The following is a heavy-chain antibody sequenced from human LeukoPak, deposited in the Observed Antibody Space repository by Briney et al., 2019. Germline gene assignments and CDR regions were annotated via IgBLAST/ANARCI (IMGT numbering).Heavy chain of an antibody. V-gene: IGHV3-7*01. CDR2: IKQDGSEK. CDR1: GFTFSSYW. Sequence: GGSLRLSCAASGFTFSSYWESWVRQAPGKGLEWVANIKQDGSEKYYVDSVKGRFTISRDNAKNSLYLQMNSLRAEDTAVYYCARDKRITMIVVAIQAAFDIWGQGTMVTVSS. J-gene: IGHJ3*02. CDR3: ARDKRITMIVVAIQAAFDI. D-gene: IGHD3-22*01.